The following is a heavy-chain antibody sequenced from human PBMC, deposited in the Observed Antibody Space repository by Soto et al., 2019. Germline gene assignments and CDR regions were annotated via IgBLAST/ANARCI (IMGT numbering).Heavy chain of an antibody. CDR2: INPSGGST. V-gene: IGHV1-46*01. Sequence: ASVKVSCTASGYTFTSYYMHWVRQAPGQGLEWMGIINPSGGSTSYAQKFQGRVTMTRDTSTSKVYMELSSLRSEDTAVYYCARDRRNFLYSYYYGMDVSGQGTTVTVS. CDR1: GYTFTSYY. J-gene: IGHJ6*02. D-gene: IGHD2-2*02. CDR3: ARDRRNFLYSYYYGMDV.